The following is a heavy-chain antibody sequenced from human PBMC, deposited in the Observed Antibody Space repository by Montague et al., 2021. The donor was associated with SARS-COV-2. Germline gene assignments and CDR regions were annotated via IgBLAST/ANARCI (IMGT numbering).Heavy chain of an antibody. CDR2: IGTADDT. J-gene: IGHJ2*01. D-gene: IGHD1-1*01. CDR3: ARSTNTGKRGRLYWYFDI. V-gene: IGHV3-13*01. Sequence: SLRLSCAASGFTFSSYDMHWVRQATGKGLEWVSAIGTADDTYYPCSVKGLFTISRENAKNSLYLQMNSLRAGDTAVYYCARSTNTGKRGRLYWYFDIWGRGTLVTVSS. CDR1: GFTFSSYD.